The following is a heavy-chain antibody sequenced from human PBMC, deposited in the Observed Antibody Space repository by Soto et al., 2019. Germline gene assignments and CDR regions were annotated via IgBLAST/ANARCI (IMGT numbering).Heavy chain of an antibody. J-gene: IGHJ4*02. CDR1: VGSVRRRTYY. CDR3: TRHEGGAAADRPLDY. Sequence: QLRLQESGPGLVKSSEPLSLTCTVSVGSVRRRTYYWGWLRQAPGKGLEWIASIYYSGRTHNNPALQRRVTRAVDTYTNQFSLKMSAVTAADAAVYYCTRHEGGAAADRPLDYWGQGTLVTVSS. V-gene: IGHV4-39*01. CDR2: IYYSGRT. D-gene: IGHD6-13*01.